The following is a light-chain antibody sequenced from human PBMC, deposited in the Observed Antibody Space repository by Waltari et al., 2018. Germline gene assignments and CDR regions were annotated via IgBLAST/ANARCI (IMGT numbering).Light chain of an antibody. CDR3: QVWDSNTDHYI. Sequence: SYDLTQPRSVSVSPGQTARITCGGDNVGSKNVHWYQQKPTQAPVLLIYHDNDRPSGIPDRISGSNSGNTATLTISGVEAGDEADYYCQVWDSNTDHYIFATGTRLTVL. V-gene: IGLV3-21*01. CDR1: NVGSKN. J-gene: IGLJ1*01. CDR2: HDN.